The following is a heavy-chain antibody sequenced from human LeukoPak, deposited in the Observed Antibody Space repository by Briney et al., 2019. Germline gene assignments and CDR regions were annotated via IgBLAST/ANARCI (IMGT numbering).Heavy chain of an antibody. D-gene: IGHD5-12*01. Sequence: PGGSLRLSCAASGFTFSSYSMNWVRQAPGKGLEWVSSISSSSSYIYYADSVKGRFTISRDNAKNSLYLQMNSLRAEDTAVYYCARVATNQAYYFDYWGQGTLVTVSS. CDR3: ARVATNQAYYFDY. CDR2: ISSSSSYI. CDR1: GFTFSSYS. V-gene: IGHV3-21*01. J-gene: IGHJ4*02.